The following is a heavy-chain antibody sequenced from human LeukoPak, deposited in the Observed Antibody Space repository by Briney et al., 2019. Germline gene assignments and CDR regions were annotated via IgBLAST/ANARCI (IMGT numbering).Heavy chain of an antibody. J-gene: IGHJ4*02. V-gene: IGHV3-33*08. CDR2: IWYDGSNK. Sequence: GGSLRLSCAASGFTFSSYGMHRVRQAPGKGLEWVAVIWYDGSNKYYADSVKGRFTISRDNSKNTLYLQMNSLRAEDTAVYYCARDQGYSYGAFDYWGQGTLVTVSS. CDR3: ARDQGYSYGAFDY. CDR1: GFTFSSYG. D-gene: IGHD5-18*01.